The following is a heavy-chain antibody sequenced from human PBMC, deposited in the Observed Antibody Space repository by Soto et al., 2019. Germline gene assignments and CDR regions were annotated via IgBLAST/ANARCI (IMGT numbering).Heavy chain of an antibody. CDR2: INPILSMS. V-gene: IGHV1-69*02. Sequence: QVQLVQSGAEVQRPGSSVRVSYKASGDTFNFYSINWVRQAPGLGLQWMGRINPILSMSNYAPRFQGRVTMTADKSTSTAYMELSSLRSEDTAMYYCATSYGSGYRAFDSWGQGALVTVSS. CDR3: ATSYGSGYRAFDS. J-gene: IGHJ4*02. D-gene: IGHD3-10*01. CDR1: GDTFNFYS.